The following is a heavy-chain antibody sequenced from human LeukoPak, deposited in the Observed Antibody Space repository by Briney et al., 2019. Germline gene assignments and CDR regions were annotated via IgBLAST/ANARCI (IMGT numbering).Heavy chain of an antibody. CDR1: GSSLSSSGVH. CDR3: AHSSSGVGSSGWS. D-gene: IGHD6-19*01. Sequence: SGPTLLKPTQLLTLTCTLSGSSLSSSGVHVGGIRQPPGKALQWLPPITSDESKDSRPSLKSRLAITKDTSKNQLVLTMTNMDPVDTATYYCAHSSSGVGSSGWSWGQGTLVTVSS. V-gene: IGHV2-5*02. J-gene: IGHJ4*02. CDR2: ITSDESK.